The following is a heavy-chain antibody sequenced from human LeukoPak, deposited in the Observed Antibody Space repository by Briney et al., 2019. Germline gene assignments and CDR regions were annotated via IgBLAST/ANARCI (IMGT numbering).Heavy chain of an antibody. D-gene: IGHD3-22*01. CDR1: GFTFSRYT. Sequence: GGSLRLSCAASGFTFSRYTMNWVRQAPGKGLEWVSSISSSSSYIYYADSVKGRFTISRDNAKNSLYLQMNSLRAEDTAVYYCARGATYDSSGYYIYYYGMDVWGQGTTVTVSS. CDR3: ARGATYDSSGYYIYYYGMDV. V-gene: IGHV3-21*01. J-gene: IGHJ6*02. CDR2: ISSSSSYI.